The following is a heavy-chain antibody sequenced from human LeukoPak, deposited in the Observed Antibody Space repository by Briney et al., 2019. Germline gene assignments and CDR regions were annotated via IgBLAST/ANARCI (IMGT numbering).Heavy chain of an antibody. CDR2: IIPILGIA. CDR1: GGTFSSYA. J-gene: IGHJ3*02. Sequence: PGSSVKVSCKASGGTFSSYAISWVRQAPGQGLEWMGRIIPILGIANYAQKFQGRVTITADKSTSTAYMELSSLRSEDTAVYYCARVGGVVITSGPFDIWGQGTMVTVSS. D-gene: IGHD3-22*01. CDR3: ARVGGVVITSGPFDI. V-gene: IGHV1-69*04.